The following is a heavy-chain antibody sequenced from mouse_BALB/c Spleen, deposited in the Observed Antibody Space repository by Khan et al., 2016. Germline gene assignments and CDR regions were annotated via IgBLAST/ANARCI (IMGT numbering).Heavy chain of an antibody. CDR2: ISYTGSS. V-gene: IGHV3-2*02. J-gene: IGHJ2*01. CDR1: GYSITSDYA. D-gene: IGHD2-10*02. CDR3: AIRGWYGYYFDS. Sequence: EVKLLESGPGLVRPSQSLSLTCTVTGYSITSDYAWNWIRQFPGTKLEWMGYISYTGSSNYNPSLKSRISITRDTSKNQFFLQLTSVTPDDTATYYCAIRGWYGYYFDSWGQGTTLTVSS.